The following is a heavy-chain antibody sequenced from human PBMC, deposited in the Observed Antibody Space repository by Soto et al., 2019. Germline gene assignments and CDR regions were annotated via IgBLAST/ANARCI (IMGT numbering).Heavy chain of an antibody. CDR2: ISSSSSYI. Sequence: EVQLVESGGGLVTPGGSLRLTCAASGFTFSGYSMNWVRQAPGKGLEWVSYISSSSSYIYYIVSVKGRFTISRDNAKNSVYLQMNSLRAEDTAVYYCARETSEEAFDIWGQGTMVTVSS. CDR3: ARETSEEAFDI. J-gene: IGHJ3*02. CDR1: GFTFSGYS. V-gene: IGHV3-21*02.